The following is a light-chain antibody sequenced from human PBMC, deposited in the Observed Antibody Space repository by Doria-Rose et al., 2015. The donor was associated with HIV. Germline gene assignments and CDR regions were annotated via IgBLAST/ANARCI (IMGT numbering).Light chain of an antibody. CDR2: DGS. J-gene: IGKJ1*01. Sequence: EIVMTQSPGTLSLSPGEGATLSCRASQSFSGTYLAWYQQKPGQAPSLLIYDGSTRATGIPDRFSASGSGTDFTPTINRLEPEDFALYYCHQYGTSWTFGQGTKVEI. V-gene: IGKV3-20*01. CDR3: HQYGTSWT. CDR1: QSFSGTY.